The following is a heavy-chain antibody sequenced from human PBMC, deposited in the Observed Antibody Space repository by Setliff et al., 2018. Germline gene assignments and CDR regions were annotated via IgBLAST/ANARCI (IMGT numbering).Heavy chain of an antibody. CDR2: IYYSGST. J-gene: IGHJ4*02. Sequence: SETLSLTCTVSGGSISSGGYYWTWIRQHPGRGLEWIGYIYYSGSTYYSPSLKSRLSISVDTSKNHFSLNLRSVTAADTAVYYCARLSPYNTGPPFDYWGQGTLVTVSS. V-gene: IGHV4-31*03. CDR3: ARLSPYNTGPPFDY. D-gene: IGHD2-8*02. CDR1: GGSISSGGYY.